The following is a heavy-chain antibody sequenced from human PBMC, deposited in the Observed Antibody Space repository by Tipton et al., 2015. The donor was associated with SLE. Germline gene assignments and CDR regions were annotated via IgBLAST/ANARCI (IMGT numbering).Heavy chain of an antibody. CDR3: ARVQHIVVVIAQMDV. CDR1: GFTFSAYT. Sequence: SLRLSCAASGFTFSAYTMNWVRQAPGKGLEWVSSIGGSGSAIFYADSVKGRFTMSRDNAKNSLYLQMNSLRAEDTAMYFCARVQHIVVVIAQMDVWGKGTTVTVSS. J-gene: IGHJ6*04. D-gene: IGHD2-21*01. V-gene: IGHV3-21*06. CDR2: IGGSGSAI.